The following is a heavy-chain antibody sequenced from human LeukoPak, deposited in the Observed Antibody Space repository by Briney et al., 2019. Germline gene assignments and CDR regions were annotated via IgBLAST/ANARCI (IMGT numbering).Heavy chain of an antibody. CDR3: ARGDFWSGYDRTLDYYYYYMDV. J-gene: IGHJ6*03. CDR1: GGTFSSYA. V-gene: IGHV1-69*13. CDR2: IIPIFGTA. Sequence: SVKVSCKASGGTFSSYAISWVRQAPGQGLEWMGGIIPIFGTANYAQKFQGRVTITADESTSTAYMELSSLRSEDTAVYYCARGDFWSGYDRTLDYYYYYMDVWGKGTTVTVSS. D-gene: IGHD3-3*01.